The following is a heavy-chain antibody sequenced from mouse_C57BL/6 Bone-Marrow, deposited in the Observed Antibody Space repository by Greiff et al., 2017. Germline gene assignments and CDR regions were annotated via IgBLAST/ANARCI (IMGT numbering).Heavy chain of an antibody. V-gene: IGHV1-47*01. CDR2: FHPYNDDT. CDR3: ARSYGSSFPYAMDY. J-gene: IGHJ4*01. D-gene: IGHD1-1*01. Sequence: VQVVESGAELVKPGASVKMSCKASGYTFTTYPIEWMKQNHGKSLEWIGNFHPYNDDTKYNEKFKGKATLTVEKSSSTVYLELSRLTSDDSAVYYCARSYGSSFPYAMDYWGQGTSVTVSS. CDR1: GYTFTTYP.